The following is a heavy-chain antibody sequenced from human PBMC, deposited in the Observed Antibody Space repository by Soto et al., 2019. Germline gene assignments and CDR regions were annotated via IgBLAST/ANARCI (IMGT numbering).Heavy chain of an antibody. J-gene: IGHJ4*02. CDR3: ARDPWSADF. Sequence: EVQLVESGGGLVQPGGSLRLSCAASGFTVSTKYMSWVRQAPGKGLEWVSVIYSGGSTFYTDSVRGRFTISRDNSKNTVNLYKNSLRASVTALYYCARDPWSADFWGQGTLVTVYS. CDR1: GFTVSTKY. V-gene: IGHV3-66*01. CDR2: IYSGGST.